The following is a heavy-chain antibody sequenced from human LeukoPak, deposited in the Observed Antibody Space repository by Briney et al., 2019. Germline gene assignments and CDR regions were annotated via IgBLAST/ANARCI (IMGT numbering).Heavy chain of an antibody. J-gene: IGHJ4*02. Sequence: ASAKVSCKASGYTFTNYYMLWVRLSSGQGLQWMALINPSGGRTTYAQQFQGRLTVTRDTSTSTLYMELSSLRSDDTAVYYCARAGGLSNFDYWGQGTLVAVSS. CDR1: GYTFTNYY. V-gene: IGHV1-46*01. CDR2: INPSGGRT. CDR3: ARAGGLSNFDY. D-gene: IGHD2-8*02.